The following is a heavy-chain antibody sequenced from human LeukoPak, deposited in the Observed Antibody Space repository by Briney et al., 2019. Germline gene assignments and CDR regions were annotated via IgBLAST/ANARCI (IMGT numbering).Heavy chain of an antibody. V-gene: IGHV3-30*18. CDR3: VKEVGRAVAGISFFDH. CDR2: ISYDGTNK. D-gene: IGHD6-19*01. Sequence: PGGSLRLSCVGSGFIFSNYGMHWVRQAPGKGLEWVAVISYDGTNKFYEDSVKGRFTISRDSSKNTLYLQMNSLRAEDTAMYYCVKEVGRAVAGISFFDHWGQGTLVTVSS. J-gene: IGHJ4*02. CDR1: GFIFSNYG.